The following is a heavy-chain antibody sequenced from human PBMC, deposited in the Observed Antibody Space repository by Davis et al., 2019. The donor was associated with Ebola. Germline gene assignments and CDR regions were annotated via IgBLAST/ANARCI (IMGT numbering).Heavy chain of an antibody. CDR2: VIPVVDTK. V-gene: IGHV1-69*04. Sequence: SVKVSCKTSGGTFTNYAVNWVRQAPGQGLEWMGRVIPVVDTKDYAQKFQGRVTLTADKATNTADMELSGLRFDDTAVYYCARGKWFDPWGQGTLVTVSS. CDR1: GGTFTNYA. J-gene: IGHJ5*02. CDR3: ARGKWFDP.